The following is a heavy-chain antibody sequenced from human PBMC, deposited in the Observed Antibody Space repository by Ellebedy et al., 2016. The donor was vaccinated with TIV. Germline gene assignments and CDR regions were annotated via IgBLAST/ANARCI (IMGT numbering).Heavy chain of an antibody. J-gene: IGHJ5*02. Sequence: SETLSLTXAVYGGSFSGYYWSWIRQPPGKGLEWIGEINHSGSTNYNPSLKSRVTISVDTSKNQFSLKLSSVTAADTAVYYCARGRGFVVVVAATPVWFDPWGQGTLVTVSS. CDR3: ARGRGFVVVVAATPVWFDP. CDR1: GGSFSGYY. D-gene: IGHD2-15*01. CDR2: INHSGST. V-gene: IGHV4-34*01.